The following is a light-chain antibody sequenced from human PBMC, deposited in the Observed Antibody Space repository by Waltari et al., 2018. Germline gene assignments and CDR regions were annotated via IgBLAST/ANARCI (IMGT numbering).Light chain of an antibody. V-gene: IGKV1-12*02. CDR2: AAS. CDR3: QQTDSFPST. CDR1: QSISSW. Sequence: DIQMTQSPSSVSASIGDRVLITCRASQSISSWLAWYQQKPGKAPKLLIYAASSLQSGVPSTFSGSGSGTDFTLTITSLQPEHFATYYCQQTDSFPSTFGGGTKVEIK. J-gene: IGKJ4*01.